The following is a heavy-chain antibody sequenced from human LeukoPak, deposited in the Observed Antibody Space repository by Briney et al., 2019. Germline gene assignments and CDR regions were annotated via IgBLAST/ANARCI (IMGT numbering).Heavy chain of an antibody. D-gene: IGHD1-26*01. CDR2: IYNIGST. J-gene: IGHJ4*02. CDR3: ARHPPDSGSAHYFDN. Sequence: ETLSLTCAVYGGSFSGYYWSWVRQAPGKGLEWVSVIYNIGSTYYADSVKGRFTISRDNSKNTLYLQMNSLRAEDTAVYYCARHPPDSGSAHYFDNWGLGTLVTVSS. CDR1: GGSFSGYY. V-gene: IGHV3-66*04.